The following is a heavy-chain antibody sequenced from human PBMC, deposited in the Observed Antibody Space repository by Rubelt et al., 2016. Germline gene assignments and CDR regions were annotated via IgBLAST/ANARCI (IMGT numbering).Heavy chain of an antibody. D-gene: IGHD6-19*01. CDR3: ARLSSGWYYCNY. CDR2: IYYSGST. CDR1: GGSISSSSYY. Sequence: QLQLQESGPGLVKPSETLSLTCTVSGGSISSSSYYWGWIRQPPGKGLEWIGSIYYSGSTYYNPSLNSRVTIAVDTSKNQFSLKLSSVTAADTAVYYWARLSSGWYYCNYWGQGTLVTVSS. J-gene: IGHJ4*02. V-gene: IGHV4-39*01.